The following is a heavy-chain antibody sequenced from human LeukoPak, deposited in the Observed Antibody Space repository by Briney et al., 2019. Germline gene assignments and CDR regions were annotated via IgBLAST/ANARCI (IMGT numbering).Heavy chain of an antibody. CDR3: ARGVPDNSYLSF. J-gene: IGHJ4*02. D-gene: IGHD5-18*01. V-gene: IGHV3-74*01. CDR2: INSDGSST. Sequence: PGGSLRLSCTASGFTFSSYWMHWVRQAPGKGLVWVSHINSDGSSTSYADSVKGRFTISRDNAKETVYLQMNSLRAEDTAVYYCARGVPDNSYLSFWGQGTLVTVSS. CDR1: GFTFSSYW.